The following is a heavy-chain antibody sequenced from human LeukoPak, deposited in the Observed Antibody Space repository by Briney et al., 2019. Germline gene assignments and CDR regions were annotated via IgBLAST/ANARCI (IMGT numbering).Heavy chain of an antibody. J-gene: IGHJ5*02. CDR1: GGSFSGYY. D-gene: IGHD1-26*01. CDR3: ARVGRSGSYYDTGALHWFDP. Sequence: SETLSLTCAVYGGSFSGYYWSWIRQPPGKGLEWIGEINHSGSTNYNPSLKSRVTISVDTSKNQFSLKLSSVTAADTAVYYCARVGRSGSYYDTGALHWFDPWGQGTLVTVSS. CDR2: INHSGST. V-gene: IGHV4-34*01.